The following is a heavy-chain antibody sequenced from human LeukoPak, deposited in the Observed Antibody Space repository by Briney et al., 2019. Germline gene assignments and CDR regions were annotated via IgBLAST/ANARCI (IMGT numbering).Heavy chain of an antibody. CDR2: IHYSGSA. D-gene: IGHD6-13*01. J-gene: IGHJ5*02. CDR3: ARALAAAAPMIYNWFDP. Sequence: SETLSLTCTVSGGSISSRNYYWGWIRQSPGKGLEWVGSIHYSGSAYYNPSLKSRVTISVDTSKNQFSLKLSSVTAADTAVYYCARALAAAAPMIYNWFDPWGQGTLVTVSS. V-gene: IGHV4-39*07. CDR1: GGSISSRNYY.